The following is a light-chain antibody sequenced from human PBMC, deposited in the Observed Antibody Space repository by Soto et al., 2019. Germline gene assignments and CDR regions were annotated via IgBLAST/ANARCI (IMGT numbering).Light chain of an antibody. CDR2: EVS. CDR1: SSDVGGYNY. J-gene: IGLJ3*02. V-gene: IGLV2-14*01. CDR3: RSYTSSSSRV. Sequence: QSVLTQPASVSGSPGQSITISCTGTSSDVGGYNYVSWYQQHPGKAPKLMIYEVSNRPSGVSNRFSGSKSGNTASLTISGLQAEDEADYYCRSYTSSSSRVFGGGTKLTGL.